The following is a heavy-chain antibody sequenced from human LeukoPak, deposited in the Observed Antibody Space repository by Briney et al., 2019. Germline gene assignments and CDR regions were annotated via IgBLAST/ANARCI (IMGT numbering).Heavy chain of an antibody. Sequence: GGSLRLSCAASGFTFSSYDMHWVRQATGKGLEWVSAIGTAGDTYYPGSVKGRFTISRENAKNSSYLQMNSLRAGDTAVYYCASGGLHGAFDIWGQGTMVTVSS. CDR3: ASGGLHGAFDI. CDR1: GFTFSSYD. V-gene: IGHV3-13*01. D-gene: IGHD2-21*02. CDR2: IGTAGDT. J-gene: IGHJ3*02.